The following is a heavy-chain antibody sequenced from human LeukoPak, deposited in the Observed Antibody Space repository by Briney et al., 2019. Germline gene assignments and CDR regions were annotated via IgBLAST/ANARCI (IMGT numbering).Heavy chain of an antibody. CDR1: GFIFSTFG. D-gene: IGHD3-22*01. V-gene: IGHV3-30*03. Sequence: PGGSLRLSCAASGFIFSTFGMHWVRQAPGKGLEWVAVISYDGSNKYYADSVKGRFTISRDNSKNSVYLQMNSLRAEDTAVYYCARDLMIVMVEEEGSADYWGQGTLVTVSS. CDR3: ARDLMIVMVEEEGSADY. CDR2: ISYDGSNK. J-gene: IGHJ4*02.